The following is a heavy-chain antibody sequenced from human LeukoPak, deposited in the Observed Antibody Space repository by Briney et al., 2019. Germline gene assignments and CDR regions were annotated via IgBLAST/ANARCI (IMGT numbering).Heavy chain of an antibody. V-gene: IGHV1-69*04. Sequence: GSSVKVSCKASGGTFSSYAISWVRQAPGQGLEWMGRIIPILGIANYAQKFQGRVTITADKSTSTAYMELSSLRSDDTAVYYCARDEARYSSGYYPNWFDPWGQGTLVTVSS. CDR2: IIPILGIA. CDR3: ARDEARYSSGYYPNWFDP. CDR1: GGTFSSYA. D-gene: IGHD3-22*01. J-gene: IGHJ5*02.